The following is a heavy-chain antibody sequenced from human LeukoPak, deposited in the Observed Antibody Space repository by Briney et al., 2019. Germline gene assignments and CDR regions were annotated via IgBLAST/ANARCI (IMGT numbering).Heavy chain of an antibody. Sequence: GASVKVSCKASGYTFTGYYIHWVRQAPGQGLEWMGWNNPNSGGTNYAQKFQGRVTMTRDTSISTAYMELSRLRSNDTAVYYCARDLGNGYTAGYFDYWGQGTLVTVSS. D-gene: IGHD5-24*01. CDR3: ARDLGNGYTAGYFDY. CDR1: GYTFTGYY. J-gene: IGHJ4*02. CDR2: NNPNSGGT. V-gene: IGHV1-2*02.